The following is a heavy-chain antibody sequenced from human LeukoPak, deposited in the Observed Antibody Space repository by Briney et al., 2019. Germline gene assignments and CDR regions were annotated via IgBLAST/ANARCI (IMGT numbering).Heavy chain of an antibody. CDR2: IYTSGST. CDR1: GGSISSGSYY. D-gene: IGHD1-1*01. J-gene: IGHJ4*02. V-gene: IGHV4-61*02. CDR3: ARFGIYNVY. Sequence: SETLSLTCTVSGGSISSGSYYWSWIRQPAGKGLEWIGRIYTSGSTNYNPSLKSRVTISVDTSKNQFSLKLSSVTAADTAVYYCARFGIYNVYWGQGTLVTVPS.